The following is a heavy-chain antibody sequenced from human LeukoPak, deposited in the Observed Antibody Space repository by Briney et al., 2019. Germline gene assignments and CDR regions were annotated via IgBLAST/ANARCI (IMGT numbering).Heavy chain of an antibody. CDR1: GYTFTTYD. Sequence: ASVKLSCTPSGYTFTTYDINWVRQAHGQRLEWMGWTNPNSGYTGYAQKFQGRVTITRDTSISTAYMELSSLRSEDTAVYYCARVAGSIDYWGQGTLVTVSS. V-gene: IGHV1-8*03. D-gene: IGHD6-19*01. J-gene: IGHJ4*02. CDR2: TNPNSGYT. CDR3: ARVAGSIDY.